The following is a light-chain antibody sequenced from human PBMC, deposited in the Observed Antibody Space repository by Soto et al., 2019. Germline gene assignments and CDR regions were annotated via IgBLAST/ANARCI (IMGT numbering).Light chain of an antibody. CDR2: KAS. V-gene: IGKV1-5*03. Sequence: DIQMTQSPSTLSASVGDRVTITCRASQSISSWLAWYQQKPGKAPKLLIYKASSLESGVPSRFSGSGSGTEFTLTISSLQPDDFATYYYQHYNSPPWTFGQGTKVEIK. CDR1: QSISSW. CDR3: QHYNSPPWT. J-gene: IGKJ1*01.